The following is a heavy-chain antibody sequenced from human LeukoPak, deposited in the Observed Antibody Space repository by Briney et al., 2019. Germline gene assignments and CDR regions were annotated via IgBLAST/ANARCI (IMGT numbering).Heavy chain of an antibody. CDR1: GFAFSSYA. CDR2: ISGSGGST. D-gene: IGHD3-9*01. V-gene: IGHV3-23*01. J-gene: IGHJ4*02. CDR3: AKDLLRIYEEKGPVLRYFDWPL. Sequence: PGGSLRLSCAASGFAFSSYAMNWVRQAPGKGLEWVSAISGSGGSTYYADSVKGRFTISRDNSKNTLYLQMNSLRAEDTAVYYCAKDLLRIYEEKGPVLRYFDWPLWGQGTLVTVSS.